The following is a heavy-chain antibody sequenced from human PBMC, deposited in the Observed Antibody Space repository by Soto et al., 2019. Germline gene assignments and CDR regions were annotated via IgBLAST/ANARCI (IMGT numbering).Heavy chain of an antibody. V-gene: IGHV2-5*01. D-gene: IGHD2-2*01. J-gene: IGHJ4*02. CDR1: GFSLSTSGVG. CDR3: VHSPGGYCSSSSCLGPCDY. CDR2: IYWNDDE. Sequence: ESGPTLVNPTQTLTLTCTFSGFSLSTSGVGVGWIRQPPEKALEWLALIYWNDDERYSPSLKSRLTITKDTSKNQVVLTMTNMDPVDTATYYCVHSPGGYCSSSSCLGPCDYWGQGTLVTVSS.